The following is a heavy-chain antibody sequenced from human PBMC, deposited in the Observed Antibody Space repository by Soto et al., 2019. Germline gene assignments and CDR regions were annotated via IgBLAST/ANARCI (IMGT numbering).Heavy chain of an antibody. CDR3: ARGCSSTSCGGGIWFDP. CDR2: IYYSGST. V-gene: IGHV4-31*03. J-gene: IGHJ5*02. D-gene: IGHD2-2*01. Sequence: SETLSLTCTVSGGSISSGGYYWSWIRQHPGKGLEWIGYIYYSGSTYYNPSLKSRVTISVDTSKNQFSLKLSSVTAADTAVYYCARGCSSTSCGGGIWFDPWGQGTLVTSPQ. CDR1: GGSISSGGYY.